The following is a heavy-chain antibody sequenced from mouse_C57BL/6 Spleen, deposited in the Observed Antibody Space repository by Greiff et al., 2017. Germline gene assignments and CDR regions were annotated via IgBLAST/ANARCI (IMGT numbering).Heavy chain of an antibody. CDR2: IRSKSNNYAT. CDR3: VRQITTVVATRDAMDY. J-gene: IGHJ4*01. V-gene: IGHV10-1*01. CDR1: GFSFNTYA. Sequence: EVKLMESGGGLVQPKGSLKLSCAASGFSFNTYAMNWVRQAPGKGLEWVARIRSKSNNYATYYADSVKDRFTISRDDSESMLYLQMNNLKTEDTAMYYCVRQITTVVATRDAMDYWGQGTSVTVSS. D-gene: IGHD1-1*01.